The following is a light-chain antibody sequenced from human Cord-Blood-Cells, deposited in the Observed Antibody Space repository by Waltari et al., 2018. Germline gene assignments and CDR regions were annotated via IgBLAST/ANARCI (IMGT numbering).Light chain of an antibody. Sequence: EIVLTQSPATLSVFPGESATLSCRASLSGSSNLAWYQQNPGQAPRLRIYGASTRATGIPARISGSGSGTEVTLTISSLQSEDCAVYYCQQYNNWPRTFGQGTKVEIK. J-gene: IGKJ1*01. CDR2: GAS. CDR3: QQYNNWPRT. CDR1: LSGSSN. V-gene: IGKV3-15*01.